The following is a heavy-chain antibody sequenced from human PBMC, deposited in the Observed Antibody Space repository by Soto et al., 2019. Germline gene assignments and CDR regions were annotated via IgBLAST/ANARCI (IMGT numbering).Heavy chain of an antibody. D-gene: IGHD5-12*01. V-gene: IGHV5-51*01. J-gene: IGHJ6*02. CDR2: IYPGDSDT. Sequence: GESLKISCEGSGYSFTSYWIGWVRQMPGKGLEWMGIIYPGDSDTRYSPSFQGQVTISADKSISTAYLQWSSLKASDTAMYYCARRAHIVATYYYYGMDVWGQGTTVTVSS. CDR3: ARRAHIVATYYYYGMDV. CDR1: GYSFTSYW.